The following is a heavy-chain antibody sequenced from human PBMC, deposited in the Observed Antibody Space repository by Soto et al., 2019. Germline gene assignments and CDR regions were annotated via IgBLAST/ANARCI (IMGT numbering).Heavy chain of an antibody. Sequence: QVQLVESGGGLVKPGGSLRLSCAASGFTFSGYYMSWIRQAPGKGLEWVSYIGHSGTTIYYADSVKGRFTISRDNAKNSLYLQMNSLRAEDTAMYYCARDDRTGTAVLTSWGQGTLVTVSS. V-gene: IGHV3-11*01. D-gene: IGHD1-1*01. CDR3: ARDDRTGTAVLTS. J-gene: IGHJ5*01. CDR2: IGHSGTTI. CDR1: GFTFSGYY.